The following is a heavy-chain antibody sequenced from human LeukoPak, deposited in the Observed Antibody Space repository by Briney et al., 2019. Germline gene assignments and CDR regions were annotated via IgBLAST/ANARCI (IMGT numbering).Heavy chain of an antibody. V-gene: IGHV4-34*01. CDR1: GGSFSGYY. Sequence: PSETLSLTCAVYGGSFSGYYWSWIRQPPGKGLEWIGEINHSGSTNYNPSLKSRVTISVDTSKNQFSLKLSSVTAADTAVYYCARSVLLWFGDGVGRFDPWGQGTLVTVSS. D-gene: IGHD3-10*01. CDR2: INHSGST. CDR3: ARSVLLWFGDGVGRFDP. J-gene: IGHJ5*02.